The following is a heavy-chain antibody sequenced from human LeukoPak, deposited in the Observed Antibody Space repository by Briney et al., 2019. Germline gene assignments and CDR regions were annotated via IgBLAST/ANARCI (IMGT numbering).Heavy chain of an antibody. CDR1: GGTFSSYT. Sequence: ASVKVSCKASGGTFSSYTISWLRQAPGQGLEWMGRIIPILGIANYAQKFQGRVTITADKSPSTAYMELSSLRSEDTAVYYCARDLLGVVVIAHNWFDPWGQGTLVTVSS. CDR3: ARDLLGVVVIAHNWFDP. CDR2: IIPILGIA. D-gene: IGHD2-21*01. J-gene: IGHJ5*02. V-gene: IGHV1-69*04.